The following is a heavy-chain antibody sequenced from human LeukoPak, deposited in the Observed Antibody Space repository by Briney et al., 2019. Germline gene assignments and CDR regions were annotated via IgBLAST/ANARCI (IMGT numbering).Heavy chain of an antibody. D-gene: IGHD5-24*01. Sequence: PSETLSLTCTVSGDSISSGGYYWSWIRQHPGKGLEWIGHIYYSGSTYYNPSLKSRVTISVDTSKNQFSLNLSSVTATDTAVYYCARGDGYNNDYWGQGTLVTVSS. CDR3: ARGDGYNNDY. J-gene: IGHJ4*02. V-gene: IGHV4-31*03. CDR1: GDSISSGGYY. CDR2: IYYSGST.